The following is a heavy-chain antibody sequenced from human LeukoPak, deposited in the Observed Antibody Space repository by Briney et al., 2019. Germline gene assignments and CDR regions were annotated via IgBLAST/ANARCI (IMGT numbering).Heavy chain of an antibody. Sequence: SETLSLTCTVSGGSISSYYWCWIRQPPGKGLEWIGYIYYSGSTNYNPSLKSRVTISVDTSKNQFSLKLSSVTAADTAVYYCARSQYYDILTGYYYWGQGTLVTVSS. CDR2: IYYSGST. CDR3: ARSQYYDILTGYYY. J-gene: IGHJ4*02. CDR1: GGSISSYY. V-gene: IGHV4-59*01. D-gene: IGHD3-9*01.